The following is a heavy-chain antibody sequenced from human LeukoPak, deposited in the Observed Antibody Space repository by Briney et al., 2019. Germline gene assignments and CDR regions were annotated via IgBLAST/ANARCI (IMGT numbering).Heavy chain of an antibody. D-gene: IGHD2-15*01. J-gene: IGHJ4*02. CDR1: GGSFSGYY. Sequence: SETLSLTCAVYGGSFSGYYWSWIRQPPGKGLEWIGEVNDSGSTKYNLSLKSRVTISLGTSKNPFSLKLSSVTAADTAVYYCARRGVAWGYWGQGTLVTVSS. CDR2: VNDSGST. CDR3: ARRGVAWGY. V-gene: IGHV4-34*01.